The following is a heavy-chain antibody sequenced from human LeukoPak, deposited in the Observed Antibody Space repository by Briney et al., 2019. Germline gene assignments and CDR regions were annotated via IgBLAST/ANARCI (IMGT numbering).Heavy chain of an antibody. D-gene: IGHD6-13*01. CDR1: GFTFSSYS. CDR3: ARIAAAIDY. CDR2: ISSSSSTI. J-gene: IGHJ4*02. V-gene: IGHV3-48*04. Sequence: GGSLRLSCAASGFTFSSYSMNWVRQAPGKGLEWVSYISSSSSTIYYADSVKGRFTISRDNAKNSLYLQMNSLRAEDTAVYYCARIAAAIDYWGQGTLVTVSS.